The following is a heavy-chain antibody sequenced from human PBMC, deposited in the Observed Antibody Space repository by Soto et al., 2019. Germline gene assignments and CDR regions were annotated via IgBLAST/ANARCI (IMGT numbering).Heavy chain of an antibody. V-gene: IGHV4-39*01. J-gene: IGHJ6*02. Sequence: SETLSLTCTVSGGSISSISYYWGWIRQPPGKGLEWIGSIYYSGSTYYNPSLKSRVTISVDTSKNQFSLKLSSVTAADTAVYYCARMGEYSSSWGMRYYGMDVWGQGTTVTVSS. D-gene: IGHD6-6*01. CDR3: ARMGEYSSSWGMRYYGMDV. CDR2: IYYSGST. CDR1: GGSISSISYY.